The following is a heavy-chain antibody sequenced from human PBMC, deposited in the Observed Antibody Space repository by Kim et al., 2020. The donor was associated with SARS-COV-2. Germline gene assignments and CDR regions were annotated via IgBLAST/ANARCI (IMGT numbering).Heavy chain of an antibody. Sequence: SETLSLTCTVSGGSISSSSYYWGWIRQPPGKGLEWIGSIYYSGSTYYNPSLKSRVTISVDTSKNQFSLKLSSVTAADTAVYYCARHLRCTMIVVVITPLNYCDYWGQGTLVTVSS. CDR3: ARHLRCTMIVVVITPLNYCDY. D-gene: IGHD3-22*01. CDR2: IYYSGST. J-gene: IGHJ4*02. CDR1: GGSISSSSYY. V-gene: IGHV4-39*01.